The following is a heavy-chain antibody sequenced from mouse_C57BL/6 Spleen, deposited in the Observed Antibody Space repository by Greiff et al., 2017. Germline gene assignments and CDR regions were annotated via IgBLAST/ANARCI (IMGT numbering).Heavy chain of an antibody. V-gene: IGHV1-50*01. CDR2: IDPSDSYT. D-gene: IGHD3-2*02. CDR3: ARSSSDYYFDD. Sequence: QVQLQQPGAELVKPGASVKLSCKASGYTFTSYWMQWVKQRPGQGLEWIGEIDPSDSYTNYNQKFKGKATLTVDTSSSTAYMQLSSLTSEDSAVYYCARSSSDYYFDDWGKGTTLTVSS. CDR1: GYTFTSYW. J-gene: IGHJ2*01.